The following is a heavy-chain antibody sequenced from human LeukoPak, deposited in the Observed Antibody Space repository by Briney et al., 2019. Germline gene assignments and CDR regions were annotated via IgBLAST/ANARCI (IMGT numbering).Heavy chain of an antibody. CDR1: GYDFTSYA. Sequence: ASVKVSCKASGYDFTSYAMHWVRQAPGQRLEWMGWINAGNGNTKYSQKFQDRVTVTRDTSTSTAYMELSSLRSEDTAVYYCARGVSTVTSYDFWGQGTLVTVSS. CDR3: ARGVSTVTSYDF. V-gene: IGHV1-3*01. J-gene: IGHJ4*02. CDR2: INAGNGNT. D-gene: IGHD4-17*01.